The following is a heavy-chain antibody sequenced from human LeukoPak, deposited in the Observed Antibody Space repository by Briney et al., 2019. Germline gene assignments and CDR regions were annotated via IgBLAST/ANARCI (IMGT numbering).Heavy chain of an antibody. CDR3: ARDEGPRAYYDFWSGYNYYMDV. D-gene: IGHD3-3*01. J-gene: IGHJ6*03. V-gene: IGHV1-2*02. CDR2: INPNSGGT. Sequence: GASVKVSCKASGYTFTGYYMHWVRQAPGQGLEWMGWINPNSGGTNYAQKFQGRVTMTRDTSISTAYMELSRLRSDDTAVYYCARDEGPRAYYDFWSGYNYYMDVWGKGTTVTVSS. CDR1: GYTFTGYY.